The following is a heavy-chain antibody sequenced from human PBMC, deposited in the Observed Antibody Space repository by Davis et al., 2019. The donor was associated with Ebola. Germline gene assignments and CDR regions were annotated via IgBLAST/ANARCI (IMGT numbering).Heavy chain of an antibody. CDR3: ARTDRVYYYGMDV. V-gene: IGHV5-51*01. Sequence: KVSCKGSGYSFTSYWIGWVRQMPGKGLEWMGIIYPGDSETRYSPSFQGQVTISADKSISTAYLQWSSLKASDTAMYYCARTDRVYYYGMDVWGQGTTVTVSS. CDR1: GYSFTSYW. J-gene: IGHJ6*02. CDR2: IYPGDSET.